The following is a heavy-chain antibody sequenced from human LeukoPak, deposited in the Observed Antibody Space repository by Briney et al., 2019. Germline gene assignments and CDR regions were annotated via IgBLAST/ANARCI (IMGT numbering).Heavy chain of an antibody. J-gene: IGHJ4*02. Sequence: ASVKVSCKASGYTFTSYGISWVRQAPGQGLEWMGRIIPILGIANYAQKFQGRVTITADKSTSTAYMELSSLRSEDTAVYYCAREGLVGGGYYFDYWGQGTLVTVSS. CDR3: AREGLVGGGYYFDY. CDR2: IIPILGIA. V-gene: IGHV1-69*04. CDR1: GYTFTSYG. D-gene: IGHD6-19*01.